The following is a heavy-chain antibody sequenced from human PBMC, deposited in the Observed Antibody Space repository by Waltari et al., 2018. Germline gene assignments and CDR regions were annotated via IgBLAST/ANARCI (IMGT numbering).Heavy chain of an antibody. D-gene: IGHD2-15*01. CDR1: GFTFSSYA. V-gene: IGHV3-23*01. J-gene: IGHJ4*02. CDR3: AKHGEDIVVVVAESADYFDY. CDR2: ISGSGGST. Sequence: EVQLLESGGGLVQPGGSLRLSCAASGFTFSSYAMSWVRQAPGKGLGWVSAISGSGGSTYYADSVKGRFTISRDNSKNTLYLQMNSLRAEDTAVYYCAKHGEDIVVVVAESADYFDYWGQGTLVTVSS.